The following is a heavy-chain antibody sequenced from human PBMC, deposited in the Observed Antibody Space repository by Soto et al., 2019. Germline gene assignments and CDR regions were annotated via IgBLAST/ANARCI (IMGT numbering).Heavy chain of an antibody. D-gene: IGHD3-9*01. J-gene: IGHJ5*02. CDR2: INPNSGGT. Sequence: QVQLVHSGAEVKKPGASVKVSCKASGYTFTGYYMHWVRQAPGQGPEWMGWINPNSGGTNDAQKFQGRVTMTRATSISTAYMELSRLRSDDPAVYYCARDQTYYDILTGPNWFDHWGQGTLVTVSS. V-gene: IGHV1-2*02. CDR1: GYTFTGYY. CDR3: ARDQTYYDILTGPNWFDH.